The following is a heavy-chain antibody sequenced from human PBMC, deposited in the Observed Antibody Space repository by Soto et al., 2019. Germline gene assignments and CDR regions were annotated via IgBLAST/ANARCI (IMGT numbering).Heavy chain of an antibody. CDR2: RYRGGST. J-gene: IGHJ6*02. V-gene: IGHV3-53*02. D-gene: IGHD2-21*02. CDR1: GFTVISHD. CDR3: ASYPRPRATVGGDDYDYGRDV. Sequence: EVQLVETGGVLIQPGGSLRLSCAASGFTVISHDMSWVRQAPGKGLELDSVRYRGGSTYYSDSAKGRVTISRDNSKNTQQLPMNVPSASDTAMSYSASYPRPRATVGGDDYDYGRDVCGQRTTVTVS.